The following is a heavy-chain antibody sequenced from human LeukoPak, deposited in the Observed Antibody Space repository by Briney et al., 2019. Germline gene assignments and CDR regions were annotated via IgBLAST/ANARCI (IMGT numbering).Heavy chain of an antibody. CDR1: GFTFSSYS. J-gene: IGHJ4*02. V-gene: IGHV3-21*01. D-gene: IGHD3-3*01. CDR2: ISSSSYI. Sequence: GGSLRLSCAASGFTFSSYSMNWDRQAPGKGLEWVSSISSSSYIYYADSVKGRFTISRDNAKNSLYLQMNSLRAEDTAVYYCAREDRSWYYDFWSGPRDFDYWGQGTLVTVSS. CDR3: AREDRSWYYDFWSGPRDFDY.